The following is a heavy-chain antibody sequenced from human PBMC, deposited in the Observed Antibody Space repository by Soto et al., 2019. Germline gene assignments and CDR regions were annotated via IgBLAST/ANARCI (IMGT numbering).Heavy chain of an antibody. CDR3: ARGIAARLIYGMDV. CDR1: GGTFSSYA. CDR2: IIPIFGTA. J-gene: IGHJ6*02. D-gene: IGHD6-6*01. Sequence: QVQLVQSGAVVKKPGSSVKVSCKASGGTFSSYAISWVRQAPGQGLEWMGGIIPIFGTANYAQKFQGRVTITADESTSTAYMELSSLRSEDTAVYYCARGIAARLIYGMDVWGQGTTVTVSS. V-gene: IGHV1-69*12.